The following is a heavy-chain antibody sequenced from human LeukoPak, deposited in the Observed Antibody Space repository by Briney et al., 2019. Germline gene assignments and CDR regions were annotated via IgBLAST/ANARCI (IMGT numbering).Heavy chain of an antibody. Sequence: ASVKVSCKASGYTFTGYYMHWVRQAPGQGLEWMGWINPNSGGTNYAQKFQGWVTMTRDTSISTAYMELSRLRSDDTAVYYCARMGNYYDSSGQFDYWGQGTLVTVSS. J-gene: IGHJ4*02. CDR3: ARMGNYYDSSGQFDY. D-gene: IGHD3-22*01. CDR2: INPNSGGT. CDR1: GYTFTGYY. V-gene: IGHV1-2*04.